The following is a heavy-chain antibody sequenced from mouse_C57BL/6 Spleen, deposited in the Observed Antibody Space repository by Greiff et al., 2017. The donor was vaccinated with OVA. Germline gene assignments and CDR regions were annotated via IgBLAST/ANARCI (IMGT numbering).Heavy chain of an antibody. Sequence: EVQRVESGEGLVKPGGSLKLSCAASGFTFSSYAMSWVRQPPEKRLEWVAYISSGGDYIYYADTVKGRFTISRDNARNTLYLQMSSLKSEDTAMYYCTRGGATAQATYAMDYWGQGTSVTVSS. J-gene: IGHJ4*01. D-gene: IGHD3-2*02. CDR1: GFTFSSYA. CDR2: ISSGGDYI. V-gene: IGHV5-9-1*02. CDR3: TRGGATAQATYAMDY.